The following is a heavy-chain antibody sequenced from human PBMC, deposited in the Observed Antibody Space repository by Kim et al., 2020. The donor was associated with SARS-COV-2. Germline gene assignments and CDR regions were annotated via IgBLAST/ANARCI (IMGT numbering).Heavy chain of an antibody. CDR2: IYYSGST. J-gene: IGHJ4*02. Sequence: SETLSLTCTVSGGSISSYYWGWIRQPPGKGLEWIGYIYYSGSTNYNPSLKSRVTISVDTSKNQFSLKLSSVTAADTAVYYCAAQPLYSNYVSYWGQGTLVTVSS. V-gene: IGHV4-59*08. CDR3: AAQPLYSNYVSY. D-gene: IGHD4-4*01. CDR1: GGSISSYY.